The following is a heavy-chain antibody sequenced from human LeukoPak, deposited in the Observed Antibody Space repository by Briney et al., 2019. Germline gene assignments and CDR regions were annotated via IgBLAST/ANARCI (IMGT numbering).Heavy chain of an antibody. CDR1: LGSISSSNW. V-gene: IGHV4-4*02. CDR3: AREGYGSGSYHHYAFDI. CDR2: IYHSGST. Sequence: SETLSLTCAVSLGSISSSNWWSWVRQPPGKGLEWIGEIYHSGSTNYNPSLKSRVTISVDKSKNQFSLKLSSVTAADTAVYYCAREGYGSGSYHHYAFDIWGQGTMVTVSS. J-gene: IGHJ3*02. D-gene: IGHD3-10*01.